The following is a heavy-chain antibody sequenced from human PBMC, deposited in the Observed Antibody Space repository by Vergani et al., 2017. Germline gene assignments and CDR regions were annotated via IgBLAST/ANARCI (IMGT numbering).Heavy chain of an antibody. Sequence: QLQLQESGPGLVQPSGTLSLTCSVTGGSFFNRRYSWGWLRQTPGKGLEWIGSMDYNGRAYYTPSLRRRVAISIDKSKMQFSLKLYSLTAADTAIYYCARHVTQDYCNDSDYFDYWGPGTLVTVSS. CDR3: ARHVTQDYCNDSDYFDY. J-gene: IGHJ4*02. D-gene: IGHD3-22*01. CDR1: GGSFFNRRYS. CDR2: MDYNGRA. V-gene: IGHV4-39*01.